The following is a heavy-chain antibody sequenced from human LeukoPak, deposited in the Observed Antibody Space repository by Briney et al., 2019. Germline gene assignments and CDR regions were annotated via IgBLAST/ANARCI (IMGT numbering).Heavy chain of an antibody. V-gene: IGHV3-21*01. CDR1: GFTFSSYS. D-gene: IGHD3-10*01. CDR3: ARVNYYGSGSYYKAPYYYGMDV. Sequence: KPGGSLRLSCAASGFTFSSYSMNWVRQAPGKGLERVSSISSSSSYIYYADSVKGRFTISRDNAKNSLYLQMNSLRAEDTAVYYCARVNYYGSGSYYKAPYYYGMDVWGKGTTVTVSS. CDR2: ISSSSSYI. J-gene: IGHJ6*04.